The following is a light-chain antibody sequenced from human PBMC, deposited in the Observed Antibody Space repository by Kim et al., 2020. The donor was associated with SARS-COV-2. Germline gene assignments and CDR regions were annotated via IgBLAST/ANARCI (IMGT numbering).Light chain of an antibody. CDR2: EVS. CDR3: CSYAGSSTLV. V-gene: IGLV2-23*02. CDR1: RSDVGSYNL. Sequence: GQSITISCTGNRSDVGSYNLVSWYQQHPGKAPKLMIYEVSKRPSGVSNRFSGSKSGNTASLTISGLQAEDEADYYCCSYAGSSTLVFGGGTQLTVL. J-gene: IGLJ2*01.